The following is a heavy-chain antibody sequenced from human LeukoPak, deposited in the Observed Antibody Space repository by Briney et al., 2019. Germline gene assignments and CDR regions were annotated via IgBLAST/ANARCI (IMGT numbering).Heavy chain of an antibody. D-gene: IGHD4-17*01. CDR2: VYYIGTT. V-gene: IGHV4-61*08. J-gene: IGHJ4*02. CDR3: ARERRAGLTTVTTIDY. CDR1: GGSVSSPDSY. Sequence: KPSETLSLTCTVSGGSVSSPDSYWSWLRQPPGKGLEWIGNVYYIGTTSYNSSLKSRVTISVDTSKNQFSLKLSSVTAADTAVYYCARERRAGLTTVTTIDYWGQGTLVTVSS.